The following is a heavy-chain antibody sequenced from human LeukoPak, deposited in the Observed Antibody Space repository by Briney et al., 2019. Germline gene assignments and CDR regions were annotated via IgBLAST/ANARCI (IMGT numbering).Heavy chain of an antibody. Sequence: GGSLRLSCAASGFTFSNTWMAWVRQAPGKGLEWVSSISVGSNYIYYADSVRGRFSISRDDARNSLYLQMDSLRGDDTAAYYCARLRRNSDRSGYYYYYDYWGQGTLVTVSS. V-gene: IGHV3-21*01. CDR2: ISVGSNYI. J-gene: IGHJ4*02. CDR1: GFTFSNTW. D-gene: IGHD3-22*01. CDR3: ARLRRNSDRSGYYYYYDY.